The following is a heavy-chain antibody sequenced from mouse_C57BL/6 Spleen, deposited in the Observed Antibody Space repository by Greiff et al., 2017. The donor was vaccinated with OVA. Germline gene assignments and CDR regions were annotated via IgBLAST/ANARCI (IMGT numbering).Heavy chain of an antibody. CDR1: GFTFSSYA. Sequence: EVKVEESGGGLVKPGGSLKLSCAASGFTFSSYAMSWVRQTPEKRLEWVATISDGGSYTYYPDNVKGRFTISRDNAKNNLYLQMSHLKSEDTAMYYCARERTMVTHYFDYWGQGTTLTVSS. CDR2: ISDGGSYT. D-gene: IGHD2-2*01. V-gene: IGHV5-4*01. J-gene: IGHJ2*01. CDR3: ARERTMVTHYFDY.